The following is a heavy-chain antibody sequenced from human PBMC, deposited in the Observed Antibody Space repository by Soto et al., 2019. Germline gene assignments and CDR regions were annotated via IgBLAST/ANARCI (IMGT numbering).Heavy chain of an antibody. V-gene: IGHV1-69*13. CDR2: IIPIFGTA. J-gene: IGHJ6*02. CDR1: GGTFSSYA. Sequence: ASVKVSCKASGGTFSSYAISWVRQAPGQGLEWMGGIIPIFGTANYAQKFQGRVTITADESTSTAYMELSSLRSEDTAVYYCARAHDILTGYYPPGYYYGMDVWGQGTTVTVSS. CDR3: ARAHDILTGYYPPGYYYGMDV. D-gene: IGHD3-9*01.